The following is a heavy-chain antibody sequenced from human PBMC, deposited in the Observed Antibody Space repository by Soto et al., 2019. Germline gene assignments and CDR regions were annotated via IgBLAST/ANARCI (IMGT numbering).Heavy chain of an antibody. Sequence: GESLQISCKGSGYSFTSYWIGWVRQMPGKGLEWMGIIYPGDSDTRYSPSFQGQVTISADQSISTAYLQWSSLKASDTAMYYCARLRYYDFWSGYPAGPYYYYGKNVWGQGYTGTVS. CDR1: GYSFTSYW. V-gene: IGHV5-51*01. D-gene: IGHD3-3*01. J-gene: IGHJ6*02. CDR2: IYPGDSDT. CDR3: ARLRYYDFWSGYPAGPYYYYGKNV.